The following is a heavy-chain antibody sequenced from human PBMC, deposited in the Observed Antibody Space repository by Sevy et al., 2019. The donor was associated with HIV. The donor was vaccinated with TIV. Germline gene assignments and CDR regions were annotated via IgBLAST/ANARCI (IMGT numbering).Heavy chain of an antibody. CDR1: GFTFDDYG. V-gene: IGHV3-20*04. CDR3: ARAAGTGYQNLLDY. Sequence: GGSLRLSCAASGFTFDDYGMSWVRQAPGKGLEWVSGINWNGGSTGYADSVKGRFTISRDNAKNSLYLQMNSLRAEDTALYYCARAAGTGYQNLLDYWGQGTLVTVSS. J-gene: IGHJ4*02. CDR2: INWNGGST. D-gene: IGHD3-9*01.